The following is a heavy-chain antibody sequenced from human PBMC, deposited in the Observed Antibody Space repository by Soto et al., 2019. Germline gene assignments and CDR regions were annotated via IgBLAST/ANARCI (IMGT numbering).Heavy chain of an antibody. CDR3: ARFSWVGGTHYPNFDY. J-gene: IGHJ4*02. CDR1: GGTFSRYA. CDR2: IIPMFGTA. Sequence: SVKVSCKASGGTFSRYAINWVRQAPGQGLEWMGGIIPMFGTASYAQRFQGRVTITADESTSTAYMELSSLRSEDTAFYYCARFSWVGGTHYPNFDYWGQGTLVTVSS. V-gene: IGHV1-69*13. D-gene: IGHD2-15*01.